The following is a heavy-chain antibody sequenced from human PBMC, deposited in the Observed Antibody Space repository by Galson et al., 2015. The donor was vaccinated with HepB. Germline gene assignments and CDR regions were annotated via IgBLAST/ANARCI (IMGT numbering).Heavy chain of an antibody. Sequence: ETLSLTCTVSGGSISSYYWSWIRQPPGKGLEWIGYIYYSGSTNYNPSLKSRVTISVDTSKNQFSLKLSSVTAADTAVYYCARVLGGYSYGIPLDWFDPWGQGTLVTVSS. D-gene: IGHD5-18*01. J-gene: IGHJ5*02. CDR3: ARVLGGYSYGIPLDWFDP. CDR1: GGSISSYY. CDR2: IYYSGST. V-gene: IGHV4-59*08.